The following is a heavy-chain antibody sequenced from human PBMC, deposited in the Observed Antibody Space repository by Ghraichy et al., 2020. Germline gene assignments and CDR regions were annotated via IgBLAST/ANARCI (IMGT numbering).Heavy chain of an antibody. V-gene: IGHV3-21*01. J-gene: IGHJ4*02. CDR3: ARDLDYDFWSGYPTMCDY. CDR2: ISSSSSYI. CDR1: GFTFSSYS. D-gene: IGHD3-3*01. Sequence: GGSLRLSCAASGFTFSSYSMNWVRQAPGKGLEWVSSISSSSSYIYYADSVKGRFTISRDNAKNSLYLQMNSLRAEDTAVYYCARDLDYDFWSGYPTMCDYWGQGTLVTVSS.